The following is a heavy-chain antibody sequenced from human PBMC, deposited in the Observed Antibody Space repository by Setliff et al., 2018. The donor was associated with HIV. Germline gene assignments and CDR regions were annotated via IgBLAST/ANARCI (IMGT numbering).Heavy chain of an antibody. CDR2: ISASGANT. V-gene: IGHV3-23*01. CDR1: GFTFSNYG. Sequence: GGSLRLSCAASGFTFSNYGLSWVRQASGRGLEWVSAISASGANTYYADSVRGRFTISRDNSKNTLYLQMNSLRAEDTAVYYCAKNDNYYYYYMDVWGKGTTVTAP. D-gene: IGHD3-22*01. J-gene: IGHJ6*03. CDR3: AKNDNYYYYYMDV.